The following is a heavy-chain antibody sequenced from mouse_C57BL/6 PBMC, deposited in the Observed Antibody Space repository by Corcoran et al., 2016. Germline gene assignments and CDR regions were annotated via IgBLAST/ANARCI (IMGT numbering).Heavy chain of an antibody. CDR1: GYTFTDYY. Sequence: EVQLQQSGPVLVKPGASVKMSCKAAGYTFTDYYMNWVKQSHGKSLEWIGVINPYNGGTSYNQKFKGKATLTVDKSSSTAYMELNSLTSEDSAVYYCARYDGYLYYAMDYWGQGTSVTVSS. V-gene: IGHV1-19*01. CDR2: INPYNGGT. CDR3: ARYDGYLYYAMDY. D-gene: IGHD2-3*01. J-gene: IGHJ4*01.